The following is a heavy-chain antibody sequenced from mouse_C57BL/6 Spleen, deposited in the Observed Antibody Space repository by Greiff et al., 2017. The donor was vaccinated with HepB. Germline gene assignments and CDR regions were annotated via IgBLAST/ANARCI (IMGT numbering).Heavy chain of an antibody. CDR3: AIFHYDYDNAMDY. Sequence: VQLQQPGAELVKPGASVKVSCKASGYTFTSYWMHWVKQRPGQGLEWIGRIHPSDSDTNYNQKFKGKATLTVDKSSSTAYMQLSSLTSEDSAVYYCAIFHYDYDNAMDYWGQGTSVTVSS. CDR1: GYTFTSYW. CDR2: IHPSDSDT. J-gene: IGHJ4*01. D-gene: IGHD2-4*01. V-gene: IGHV1-74*01.